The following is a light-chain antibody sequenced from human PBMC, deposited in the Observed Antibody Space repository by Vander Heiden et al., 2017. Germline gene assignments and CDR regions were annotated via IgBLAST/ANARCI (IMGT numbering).Light chain of an antibody. CDR2: DAS. CDR3: QQHDNRPPHT. J-gene: IGKJ4*02. V-gene: IGKV1-33*01. CDR1: QDISNY. Sequence: DIQMTQSPSSLSASVGDRVTITCQASQDISNYLNWYQQKPGKAPKLLIYDASNLETGVPSRLSGSGSGTDFTPTISSLQPQDNSAYYCQQHDNRPPHTFGGGTKVEIK.